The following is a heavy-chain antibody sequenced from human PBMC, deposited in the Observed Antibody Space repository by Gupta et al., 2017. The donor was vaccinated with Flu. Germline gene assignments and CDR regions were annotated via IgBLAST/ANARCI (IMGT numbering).Heavy chain of an antibody. CDR2: IKYRGST. CDR3: AANRRDCSGTSCFRHLVS. Sequence: QLLLQESGPGLVKPSETMSRPSAVSGASISSNNYYWGGIRQSPGQGLEWIGFIKYRGSTFYNVALKIRATISKDMSKNQLSLKLSDVTAAARVRYYCAANRRDCSGTSCFRHLVSWGQGTLGTVSS. V-gene: IGHV4-39*01. CDR1: GASISSNNYY. J-gene: IGHJ4*02. D-gene: IGHD2-2*01.